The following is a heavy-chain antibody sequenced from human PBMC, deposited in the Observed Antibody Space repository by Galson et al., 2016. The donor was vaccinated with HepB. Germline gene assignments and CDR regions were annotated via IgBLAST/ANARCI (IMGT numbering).Heavy chain of an antibody. J-gene: IGHJ4*02. CDR1: GFPFTGYY. Sequence: SVKVSCKASGFPFTGYYMHWVRQAPGQGLEWMGAIIPMFATTSYAQKFQGRLTITADESTTTAYMDLSSLRSDDTAMYYCASSIYDSSTDFDYWGQGTLVTVSS. CDR2: IIPMFATT. D-gene: IGHD3-22*01. CDR3: ASSIYDSSTDFDY. V-gene: IGHV1-69*13.